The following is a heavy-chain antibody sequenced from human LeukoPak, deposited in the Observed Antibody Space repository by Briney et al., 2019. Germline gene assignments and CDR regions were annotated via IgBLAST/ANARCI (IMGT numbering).Heavy chain of an antibody. Sequence: SQTLSLTCAVSGGSISSGGYSWSWIRQPPGKGLEWVGYIYHSGSTYYDPSLKSRVTISVDRSKNQFSLKLSSVTAADTAVYYCARRSITGTSGVFDYWGQGTLVTVSS. CDR3: ARRSITGTSGVFDY. V-gene: IGHV4-30-2*01. D-gene: IGHD1-20*01. J-gene: IGHJ4*02. CDR2: IYHSGST. CDR1: GGSISSGGYS.